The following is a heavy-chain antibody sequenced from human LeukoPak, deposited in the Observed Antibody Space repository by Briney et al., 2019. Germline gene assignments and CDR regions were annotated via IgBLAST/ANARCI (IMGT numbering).Heavy chain of an antibody. CDR3: AKDRSCSGSSCSVGS. J-gene: IGHJ3*01. CDR2: ISGSGGST. D-gene: IGHD2-2*01. V-gene: IGHV3-23*01. CDR1: GFTFGSFA. Sequence: GGSLRLSCAASGFTFGSFAMSWVRQAPGKGLEWVSAISGSGGSTFYADSVKGRSTISRDNSKNTLFLQMNGLRAEDTAVYYCAKDRSCSGSSCSVGSWGQGTMVTVSS.